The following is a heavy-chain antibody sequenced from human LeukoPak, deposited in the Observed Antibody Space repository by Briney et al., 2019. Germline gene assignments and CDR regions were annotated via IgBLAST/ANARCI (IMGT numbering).Heavy chain of an antibody. Sequence: PGGPLRLSCAASGFAFSTYAMHWVRQAPGKGLEWVAVISYDGGTKYYADSVKGRFTISRDNSKNTLYLQMNSLRVEDTAVYYCATLQENWGQGTLVSVSS. CDR1: GFAFSTYA. J-gene: IGHJ4*02. CDR2: ISYDGGTK. V-gene: IGHV3-30-3*01. CDR3: ATLQEN.